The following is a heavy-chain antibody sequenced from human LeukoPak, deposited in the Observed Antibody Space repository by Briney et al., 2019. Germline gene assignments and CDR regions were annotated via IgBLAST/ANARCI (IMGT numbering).Heavy chain of an antibody. D-gene: IGHD3-22*01. CDR2: ISYDGSNK. V-gene: IGHV3-30*18. J-gene: IGHJ3*02. CDR3: AKAGDSSGLDAFDI. Sequence: GGSLRLSCAASGFTFSSYGMHWVRQAPGKGLEWVAFISYDGSNKYYADSVKGRFTISRDNSKNTLYLQMNSLRAEDTAVYYCAKAGDSSGLDAFDIWGQGTMVTVSS. CDR1: GFTFSSYG.